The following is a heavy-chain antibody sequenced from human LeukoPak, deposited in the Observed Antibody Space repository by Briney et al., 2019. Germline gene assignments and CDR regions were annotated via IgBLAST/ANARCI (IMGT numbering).Heavy chain of an antibody. V-gene: IGHV3-33*06. CDR2: IWSDGSNR. J-gene: IGHJ3*02. Sequence: GGSLRLSCAASGFTFSTYGMHWVRQAPGKGLEWVAVIWSDGSNRFYADSVKGRFTFSRDNSKNTLSLQMNSLRAEDTAVYYCVKERSPFDAFDTWGQGTMVTVSS. CDR1: GFTFSTYG. CDR3: VKERSPFDAFDT.